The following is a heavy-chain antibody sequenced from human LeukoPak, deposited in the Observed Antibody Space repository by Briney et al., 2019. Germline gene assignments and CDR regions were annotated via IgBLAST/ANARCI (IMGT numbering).Heavy chain of an antibody. D-gene: IGHD2-2*01. Sequence: EASVKVSCKASGYTFTSYDINWVRQAPGQGLEWMGWINPNSGGTNYAQKFQGRVTMTRDTSISTAYMELSRLRSDDTAVYYCARDPWGPAGYWGQGTLVTVSS. CDR1: GYTFTSYD. CDR3: ARDPWGPAGY. V-gene: IGHV1-2*02. CDR2: INPNSGGT. J-gene: IGHJ4*02.